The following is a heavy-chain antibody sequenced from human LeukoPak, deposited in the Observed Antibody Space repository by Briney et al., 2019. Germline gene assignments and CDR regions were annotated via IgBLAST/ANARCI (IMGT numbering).Heavy chain of an antibody. V-gene: IGHV3-64D*06. CDR2: ISSNGGST. D-gene: IGHD5-12*01. CDR1: GFTFSSYA. J-gene: IGHJ4*02. Sequence: GGSLRLSCSASGFTFSSYAMHWVRQAPGKGLEYVSAISSNGGSTYYADSVKGRFTISRDNSKNTLYLQMSSLRAEDTAMYYCVKGLDIVATITRTNDYWGQGTLVTVSS. CDR3: VKGLDIVATITRTNDY.